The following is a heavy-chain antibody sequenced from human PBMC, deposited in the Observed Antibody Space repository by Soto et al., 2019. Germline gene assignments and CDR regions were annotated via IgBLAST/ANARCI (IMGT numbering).Heavy chain of an antibody. CDR2: IWYDGSNK. Sequence: QVQLVESGGGVVQPGRSLRLSCAASGFTFSIYGMHWVRQAPGKGLEWVAVIWYDGSNKYYADSVKGRFTISRDNSKNTLYLQMNSLRSANTAVYYCARIAVADIYGYNWLVPWGQGTLVTVSS. D-gene: IGHD6-19*01. CDR3: ARIAVADIYGYNWLVP. CDR1: GFTFSIYG. J-gene: IGHJ5*02. V-gene: IGHV3-33*01.